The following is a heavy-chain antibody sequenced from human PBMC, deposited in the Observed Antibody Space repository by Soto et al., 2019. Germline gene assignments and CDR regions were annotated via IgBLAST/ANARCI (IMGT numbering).Heavy chain of an antibody. V-gene: IGHV3-53*01. CDR1: GLTVIGKQY. CDR2: LYDVDGS. Sequence: DVQLVESGGGLMPPWESLILSCAASGLTVIGKQYVAWVRQAPGQGLEWVSALYDVDGSFYSDSVKGRFTTSSDSSTTTVYLKMNDLRPADTAVYYCATWHEREHAYDVWGQGTTVTVS. CDR3: ATWHEREHAYDV. J-gene: IGHJ3*01. D-gene: IGHD1-1*01.